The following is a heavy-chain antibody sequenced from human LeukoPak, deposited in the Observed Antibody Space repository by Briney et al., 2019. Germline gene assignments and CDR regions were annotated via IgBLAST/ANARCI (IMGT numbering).Heavy chain of an antibody. CDR1: GFTFSNYG. CDR3: AKDQLARERYGGEEPDY. V-gene: IGHV3-30*18. Sequence: PGGSLRLSCAASGFTFSNYGMHWVRQAPGKGLEWVAVISYDGSNKKSADSVKGRFTVSRDNSKNTVYLQLSSLRPEDTAVYYCAKDQLARERYGGEEPDYWGQGTLVTVSS. D-gene: IGHD6-6*01. J-gene: IGHJ4*02. CDR2: ISYDGSNK.